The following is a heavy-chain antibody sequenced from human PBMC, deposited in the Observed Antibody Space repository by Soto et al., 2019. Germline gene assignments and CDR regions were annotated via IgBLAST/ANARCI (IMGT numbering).Heavy chain of an antibody. CDR3: ARDRHRASFDY. CDR1: GFTFSSYA. J-gene: IGHJ4*02. Sequence: QVQLVESGGGVVQPGRSLRLSCAASGFTFSSYAMHWVRQAPGKGLEWVTVISYDGINKYYADSVKGRFTISRVNSKNTLYLQMNSLRAEDTAVYYCARDRHRASFDYWGQGTLVTVSS. V-gene: IGHV3-30-3*01. CDR2: ISYDGINK.